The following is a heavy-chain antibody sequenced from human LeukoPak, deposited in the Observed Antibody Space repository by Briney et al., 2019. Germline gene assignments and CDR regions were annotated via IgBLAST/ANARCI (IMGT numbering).Heavy chain of an antibody. CDR2: MNPNSGNT. D-gene: IGHD3-9*01. J-gene: IGHJ5*02. CDR1: GYTFTSYG. CDR3: ARGIRYYDILTGYLPYNWFDP. Sequence: VASVKISCKASGYTFTSYGISWVRQAPGQGLEWMGWMNPNSGNTGYAQKFQGRVTMTRNTSISTAYMELSSLRSEDTAVYYCARGIRYYDILTGYLPYNWFDPWGQGTLVTVSS. V-gene: IGHV1-8*02.